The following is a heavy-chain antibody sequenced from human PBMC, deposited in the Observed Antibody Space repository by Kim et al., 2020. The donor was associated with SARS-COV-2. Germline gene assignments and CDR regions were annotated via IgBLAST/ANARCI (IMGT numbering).Heavy chain of an antibody. Sequence: AKKLQGRVTMTTDTSTSTAYMELRSLRSDDTAVYYCARDYGSGSYSEFDYWGQGTLVTVSS. CDR3: ARDYGSGSYSEFDY. V-gene: IGHV1-18*01. D-gene: IGHD3-10*01. J-gene: IGHJ4*02.